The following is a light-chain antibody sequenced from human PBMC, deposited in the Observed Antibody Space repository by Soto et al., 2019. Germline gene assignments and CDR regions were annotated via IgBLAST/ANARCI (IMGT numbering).Light chain of an antibody. CDR1: QSISSW. V-gene: IGKV1-5*01. Sequence: DIQMTQSPSTLSASVGDRVTITCRASQSISSWLAWYQQKPGKAPKLLIYDASSLESGVPSRFSGSGSGTEFTLTISSLQPDDCGTYYCQQYNSYSTFGQGTKVEIK. J-gene: IGKJ1*01. CDR3: QQYNSYST. CDR2: DAS.